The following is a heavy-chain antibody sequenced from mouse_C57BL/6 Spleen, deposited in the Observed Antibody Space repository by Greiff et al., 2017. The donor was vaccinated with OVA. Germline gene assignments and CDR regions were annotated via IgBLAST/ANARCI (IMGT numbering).Heavy chain of an antibody. D-gene: IGHD1-1*01. J-gene: IGHJ3*01. CDR2: IWGGGST. CDR1: GFSLTSYG. CDR3: AKHEGSTWFAY. V-gene: IGHV2-9*01. Sequence: VKLMESGPGLVAPSQSLSITCTVSGFSLTSYGVDWVRQPPGKGLEWLGVIWGGGSTNYTSALMSRLSIRKDNSKSQVFFKMNSLQTDDTAMYDCAKHEGSTWFAYWGQGTLVTVSA.